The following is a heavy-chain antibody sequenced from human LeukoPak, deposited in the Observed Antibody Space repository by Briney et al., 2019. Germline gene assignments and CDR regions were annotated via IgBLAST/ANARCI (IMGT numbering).Heavy chain of an antibody. CDR2: INPDGSTT. V-gene: IGHV3-74*01. Sequence: GGSLRLSCAASGFTFSNYWMHWVRQDPGKGLVWVSFINPDGSTTNYADSVKGRFTISRDNAKNALYLQMNSLRPEDTAVYYCARARPSMWIDYWGQGTLVTVSS. J-gene: IGHJ4*02. CDR3: ARARPSMWIDY. D-gene: IGHD5-12*01. CDR1: GFTFSNYW.